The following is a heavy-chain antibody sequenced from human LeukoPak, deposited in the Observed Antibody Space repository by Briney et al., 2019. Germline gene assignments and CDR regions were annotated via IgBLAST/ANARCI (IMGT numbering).Heavy chain of an antibody. D-gene: IGHD6-13*01. CDR2: IYYSGST. CDR1: GGSISSYY. CDR3: ARALGYSRSNTWFDP. V-gene: IGHV4-59*01. Sequence: SETLSLTCTVSGGSISSYYWSWIRQPPGKGLEWIGYIYYSGSTNYNPSLKSRVTISVDTSRNQFSLKLSSVPAADTAVYYCARALGYSRSNTWFDPWGQGTLVTVSS. J-gene: IGHJ5*02.